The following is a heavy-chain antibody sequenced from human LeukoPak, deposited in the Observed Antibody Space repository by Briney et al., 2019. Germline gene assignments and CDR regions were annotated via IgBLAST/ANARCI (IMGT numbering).Heavy chain of an antibody. V-gene: IGHV4-30-2*01. Sequence: SETLSLTCAVSGGSISSGGYSWSWIRQPPGKGLEWIGYIYHSGSTNYNPSLKSRVTISVDKSKNQFSLKLSSVTAADTAVYYCARSGSGYSGYDRWFDPWGQGTLVTVSS. D-gene: IGHD5-12*01. CDR3: ARSGSGYSGYDRWFDP. CDR2: IYHSGST. J-gene: IGHJ5*02. CDR1: GGSISSGGYS.